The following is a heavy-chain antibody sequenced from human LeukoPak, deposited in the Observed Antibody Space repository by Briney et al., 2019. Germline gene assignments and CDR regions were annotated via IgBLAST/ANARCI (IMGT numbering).Heavy chain of an antibody. D-gene: IGHD6-19*01. CDR3: ASSYSSGWYWFDP. Sequence: SETLSLTCTVSGGSISSYYWSWIRQPPGKGLEWIGYIYYSGSTNYNPSLKSRVTISVDTSKNQFSLKLSSVTAADTAVYYCASSYSSGWYWFDPWGQGTLVTVSS. CDR1: GGSISSYY. V-gene: IGHV4-59*01. CDR2: IYYSGST. J-gene: IGHJ5*02.